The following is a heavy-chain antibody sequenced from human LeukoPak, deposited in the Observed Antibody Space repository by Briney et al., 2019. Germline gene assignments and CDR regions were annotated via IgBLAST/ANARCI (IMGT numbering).Heavy chain of an antibody. CDR1: GFTFSSYS. V-gene: IGHV3-21*01. D-gene: IGHD6-19*01. CDR2: ISSGSSYI. Sequence: PGGSLRLSCAASGFTFSSYSMSWVRQAPGKGLEWVSSISSGSSYIYYADSVKGRFTISRDNAKNSLYLQMNSLRAEDTAVYYCARSTGYSSGWDDAFDIWGQGTMVTVSS. J-gene: IGHJ3*02. CDR3: ARSTGYSSGWDDAFDI.